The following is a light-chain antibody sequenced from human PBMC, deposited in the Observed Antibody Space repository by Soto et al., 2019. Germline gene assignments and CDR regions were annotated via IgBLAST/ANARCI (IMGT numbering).Light chain of an antibody. CDR2: DNN. V-gene: IGLV1-51*01. CDR1: SSNIGNNY. CDR3: GTWDSSLSAGWV. J-gene: IGLJ2*01. Sequence: QSVLTQPPSVSAAPGQTVTISCSGSSSNIGNNYVSWYQQLPGTAPKLLIYDNNKRPSGIPDRFSGSKSGTSATLGITGLQTGDEADYYCGTWDSSLSAGWVFGGVTQLTVL.